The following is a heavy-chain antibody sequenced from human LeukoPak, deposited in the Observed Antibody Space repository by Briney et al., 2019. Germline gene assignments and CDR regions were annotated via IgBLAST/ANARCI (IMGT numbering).Heavy chain of an antibody. V-gene: IGHV3-23*01. Sequence: GGSLRLSCAASGFTFSSYAMRWVRQAPGKGLEWVSAISGSGGSTYYADSVKGRFTISRDNSKNTLYLQMNSLRAEDTAVYYCAKVGITMIVVANFDYWGQGTLVTVSS. CDR2: ISGSGGST. CDR3: AKVGITMIVVANFDY. CDR1: GFTFSSYA. D-gene: IGHD3-22*01. J-gene: IGHJ4*02.